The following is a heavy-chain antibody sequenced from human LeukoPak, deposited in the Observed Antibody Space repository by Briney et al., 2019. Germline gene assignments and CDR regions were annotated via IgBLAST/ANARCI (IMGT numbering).Heavy chain of an antibody. CDR3: ARGGAARPDF. Sequence: GGSLRLSCAASGFTFSSYEMNWFRQTPGKGLECVAKIKADGGEKDHVASVKGRFTISRDNAKNSLYLQMNSLRVEDTAVYYCARGGAARPDFWGQGTLVTVSS. CDR1: GFTFSSYE. CDR2: IKADGGEK. D-gene: IGHD6-6*01. V-gene: IGHV3-7*01. J-gene: IGHJ4*02.